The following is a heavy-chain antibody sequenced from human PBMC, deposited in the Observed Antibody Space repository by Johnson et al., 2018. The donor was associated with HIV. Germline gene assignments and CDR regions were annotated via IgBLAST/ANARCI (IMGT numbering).Heavy chain of an antibody. CDR3: ARDQFGTITTGGDGAFDI. V-gene: IGHV3-30*04. J-gene: IGHJ3*02. CDR2: IAYDLSNE. Sequence: QVQLVESGGGVVQPGGYLRLSCVASGFTFSDYAMHWVRQAPGKGLEWVAVIAYDLSNEFYADSVKGRFTISRDNSRNALYLQMNSLRAEDTAVFYCARDQFGTITTGGDGAFDIWGQGTMVTVSS. CDR1: GFTFSDYA. D-gene: IGHD5-24*01.